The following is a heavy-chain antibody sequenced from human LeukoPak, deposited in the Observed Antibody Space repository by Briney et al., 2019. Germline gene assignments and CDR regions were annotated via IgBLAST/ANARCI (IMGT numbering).Heavy chain of an antibody. CDR2: ISGSGGST. CDR1: GFTFSSYA. J-gene: IGHJ4*02. CDR3: AKSMVPAAKAISYYFDY. V-gene: IGHV3-23*01. Sequence: PGGSLRLSCAASGFTFSSYAMSWVRQAPGKGLEWVSAISGSGGSTYYADSVKGRFTISRDNSKNTLYLQMNSLRAEDTAVYYCAKSMVPAAKAISYYFDYWGQGTLVTVSS. D-gene: IGHD2-2*01.